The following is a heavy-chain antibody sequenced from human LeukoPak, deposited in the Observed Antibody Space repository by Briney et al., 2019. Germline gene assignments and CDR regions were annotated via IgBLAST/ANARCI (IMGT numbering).Heavy chain of an antibody. Sequence: GGSLRLSCAASAFTFSTYAMNWVRQAPGKGLDWVAYISGSSSTIYYADSVKGRFTISRDNAKNSLYLQMNSLRAEDTAVYYCARKYIYGFDYWGQGTLVTVS. V-gene: IGHV3-48*01. CDR3: ARKYIYGFDY. D-gene: IGHD5-18*01. J-gene: IGHJ4*02. CDR2: ISGSSSTI. CDR1: AFTFSTYA.